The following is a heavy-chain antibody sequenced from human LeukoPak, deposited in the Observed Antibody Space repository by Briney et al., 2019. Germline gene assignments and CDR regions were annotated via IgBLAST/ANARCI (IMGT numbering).Heavy chain of an antibody. CDR2: IYTSGST. D-gene: IGHD1-26*01. J-gene: IGHJ3*02. Sequence: SETLSLTCTVSGGSISSYYGSWIRQPAGKGLEWIGRIYTSGSTNYNPSLKSRVTMSVDTSKNQFSLNLTSVTAADTAVYYCARDSPDRSIVGATGRAFDIWGQGTVVTVSS. CDR1: GGSISSYY. V-gene: IGHV4-4*07. CDR3: ARDSPDRSIVGATGRAFDI.